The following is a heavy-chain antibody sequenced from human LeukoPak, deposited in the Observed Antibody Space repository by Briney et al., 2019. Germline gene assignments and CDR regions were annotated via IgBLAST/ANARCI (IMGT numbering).Heavy chain of an antibody. CDR3: AREASIAAPYFDY. CDR2: ISSSGSTI. Sequence: GGSLRLSCAASGFTFSSYEMNWVRQAPGKGLEWVSYISSSGSTIYYADSVKGRFTISRDNAKNSLYLQMNSLRAEDTALYYCAREASIAAPYFDYWGQGTLVTVSS. CDR1: GFTFSSYE. V-gene: IGHV3-48*03. D-gene: IGHD6-25*01. J-gene: IGHJ4*02.